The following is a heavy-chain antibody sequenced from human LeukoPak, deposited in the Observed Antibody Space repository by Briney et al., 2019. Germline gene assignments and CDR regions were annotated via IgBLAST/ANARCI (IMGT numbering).Heavy chain of an antibody. Sequence: SETLSLTCTVSGGSISSSSYYWGWIRQPPGKGLEWIGSIYYSGSTYYNPSLKSRVTISVDTSKNQFSLKLSSVTAADTAAYYCARHRNIEELDYWGQGTLVTVSS. D-gene: IGHD1-26*01. V-gene: IGHV4-39*01. CDR3: ARHRNIEELDY. CDR1: GGSISSSSYY. J-gene: IGHJ4*02. CDR2: IYYSGST.